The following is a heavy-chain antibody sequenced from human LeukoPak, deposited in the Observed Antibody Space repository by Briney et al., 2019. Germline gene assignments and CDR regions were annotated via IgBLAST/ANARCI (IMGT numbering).Heavy chain of an antibody. CDR1: GFTFSSYW. J-gene: IGHJ4*02. V-gene: IGHV3-7*01. Sequence: GGSLRLSCAASGFTFSSYWMSWVRQAPGKGLEWVANIKQDGSEKYYVDSVKGRFTISRDNAKNSLYLQMNGLRAEDTAVYYCASNNWNDDRIDYWGQGTLVTVSS. D-gene: IGHD1-1*01. CDR3: ASNNWNDDRIDY. CDR2: IKQDGSEK.